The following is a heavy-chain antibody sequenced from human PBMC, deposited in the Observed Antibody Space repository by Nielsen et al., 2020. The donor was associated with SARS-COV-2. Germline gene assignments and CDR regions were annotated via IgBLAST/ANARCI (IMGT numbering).Heavy chain of an antibody. Sequence: SETLSLTCTASGGFVSTDYWSWIRQPPGKGLEWIGYIYYSGSTNYNPSLKSRVTMSVDTSKNQFSLKLISVTAADTAVYYCARHIRKWLVLSDRKIGYFDLWGRGTLVTVSS. CDR2: IYYSGST. CDR3: ARHIRKWLVLSDRKIGYFDL. D-gene: IGHD6-19*01. CDR1: GGFVSTDY. V-gene: IGHV4-59*02. J-gene: IGHJ2*01.